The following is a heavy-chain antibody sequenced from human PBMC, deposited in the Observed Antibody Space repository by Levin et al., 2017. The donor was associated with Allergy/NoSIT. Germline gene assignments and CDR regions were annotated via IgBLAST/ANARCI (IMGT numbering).Heavy chain of an antibody. J-gene: IGHJ6*02. V-gene: IGHV3-9*01. CDR2: IAYKSATI. CDR3: AKDMVAVGGFLTRMDV. D-gene: IGHD6-19*01. Sequence: SLKISCAASGFTFDEYAMHWVRQAPGKGLEWVSSIAYKSATIGYADSVKGRFTISRDNAKNSLYLQMNSLRAEDTALYYCAKDMVAVGGFLTRMDVWGQGTTVTVSS. CDR1: GFTFDEYA.